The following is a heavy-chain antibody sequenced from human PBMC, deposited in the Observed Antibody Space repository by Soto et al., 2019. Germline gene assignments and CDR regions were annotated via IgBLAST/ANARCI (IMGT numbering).Heavy chain of an antibody. V-gene: IGHV1-3*04. J-gene: IGHJ4*02. CDR2: INTGNGDT. CDR1: GYTFTSYL. Sequence: ASVKVSFKPSGYTFTSYLIYWVRQAPGQRLERMGWINTGNGDTKYSQKFQGRDTITRDTSASTAYMELSSLTSEDTAVYYCASGNCGYVCYHDYWGQGTLVTVSS. D-gene: IGHD2-21*01. CDR3: ASGNCGYVCYHDY.